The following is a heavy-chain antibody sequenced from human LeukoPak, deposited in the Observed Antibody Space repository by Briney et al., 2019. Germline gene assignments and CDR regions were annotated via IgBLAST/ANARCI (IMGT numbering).Heavy chain of an antibody. J-gene: IGHJ6*02. Sequence: SETLSLTCTVSGGSISRYYWSWIRQPPGKGLEWIGYIYYSGSTKYNPSLKSRVTMSVDTSKNQFSLKLSSVTAADTAVYYCARAYGGGDVWGQGTAVTVSS. CDR2: IYYSGST. CDR3: ARAYGGGDV. CDR1: GGSISRYY. V-gene: IGHV4-59*08. D-gene: IGHD4-23*01.